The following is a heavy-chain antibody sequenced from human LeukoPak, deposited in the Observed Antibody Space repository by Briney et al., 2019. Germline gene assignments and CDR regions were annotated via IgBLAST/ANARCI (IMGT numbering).Heavy chain of an antibody. D-gene: IGHD1-26*01. CDR3: ARAQLGTPTDC. Sequence: GSLRLSCAVSGVTFRSYGMHWVRQAPGKGLEWVALISSDGNDKLYGDSVRGRFTVSRDIAKNTLYLEMNSLRAEDTAVYYCARAQLGTPTDCWGQGTLVTVSS. CDR2: ISSDGNDK. CDR1: GVTFRSYG. V-gene: IGHV3-30*03. J-gene: IGHJ4*02.